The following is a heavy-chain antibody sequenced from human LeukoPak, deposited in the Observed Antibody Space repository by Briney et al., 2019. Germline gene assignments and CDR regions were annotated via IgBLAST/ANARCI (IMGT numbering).Heavy chain of an antibody. CDR1: GFTFSSYA. CDR3: AKSLGYCSSTTGPPNCYGMDV. V-gene: IGHV3-23*01. CDR2: ISGSGGST. J-gene: IGHJ6*02. D-gene: IGHD2-2*01. Sequence: GGSLRLSCAASGFTFSSYAMSWVRQAPGKGLEWVSAISGSGGSTYYADSVKGRFTISRDNSKNTLYLQMNSLRAEDTAVYYCAKSLGYCSSTTGPPNCYGMDVWGQGTTVTVSS.